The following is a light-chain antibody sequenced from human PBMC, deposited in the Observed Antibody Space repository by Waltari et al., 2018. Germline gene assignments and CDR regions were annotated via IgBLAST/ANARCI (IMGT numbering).Light chain of an antibody. V-gene: IGKV3-20*01. J-gene: IGKJ1*01. CDR2: GAS. CDR1: QSVRGS. CDR3: QHYVRLPAT. Sequence: EIVLTQSPGTLSLSPGERATLSCRASQSVRGSLAWYQQKAGKAPRLLIYGASSRATGIPDRFSGSGSGTDFSLTISRLEPEDFAVYYCQHYVRLPATFGQGTNVEIK.